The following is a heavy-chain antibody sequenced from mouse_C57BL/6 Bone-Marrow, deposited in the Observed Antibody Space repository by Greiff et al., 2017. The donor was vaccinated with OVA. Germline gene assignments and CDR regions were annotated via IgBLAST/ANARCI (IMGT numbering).Heavy chain of an antibody. CDR2: IDPENGDT. J-gene: IGHJ4*01. V-gene: IGHV14-4*01. CDR3: TTFYSNCRVGY. Sequence: EVQLQQSGAELVRPGASVKLSCTASGFNIKDDYMHWVKQRPEQGLEWIGWIDPENGDTEYASKFQGKATITADTSSNTAYLQLSSLTSEDTAVYYCTTFYSNCRVGYWGQGTSVTVSS. D-gene: IGHD2-5*01. CDR1: GFNIKDDY.